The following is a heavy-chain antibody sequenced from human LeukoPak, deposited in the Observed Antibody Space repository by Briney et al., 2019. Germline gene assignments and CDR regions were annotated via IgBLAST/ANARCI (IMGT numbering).Heavy chain of an antibody. D-gene: IGHD2-2*01. V-gene: IGHV1-69*05. J-gene: IGHJ3*02. CDR2: IIPIFGTA. CDR1: GGTFSSYA. CDR3: TRGYCSSTSCRLLPYDAFDI. Sequence: GSSVKVSCKASGGTFSSYAISWVRQALGQGLEWMGGIIPIFGTANYAQKFQGRVTITTDESTSTAYMELSSLRSEDTAVYYCTRGYCSSTSCRLLPYDAFDIWGQGTMVTVSS.